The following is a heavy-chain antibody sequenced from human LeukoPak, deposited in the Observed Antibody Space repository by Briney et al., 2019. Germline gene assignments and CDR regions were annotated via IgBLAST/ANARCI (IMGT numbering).Heavy chain of an antibody. J-gene: IGHJ4*02. V-gene: IGHV3-66*01. CDR1: GFTVSSNY. CDR3: ARSDTAIGYFDY. D-gene: IGHD5-18*01. CDR2: MYNRGSP. Sequence: PGGSLRLSCAVSGFTVSSNYMSWVRQAPGKGLECVSVMYNRGSPYYADSVKGRFTISRDSSKNSLYLQMNSLRAEDTAVYYCARSDTAIGYFDYWGQGTLVTVSS.